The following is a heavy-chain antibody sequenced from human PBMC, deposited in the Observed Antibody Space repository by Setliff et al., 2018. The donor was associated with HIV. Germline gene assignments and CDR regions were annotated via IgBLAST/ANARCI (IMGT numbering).Heavy chain of an antibody. Sequence: RASVKVSCKTSGGSFDMHTISWVRQAPGQGLEFVGRIIPIIDTTNYAQKFQGRVTITADKSANTTYMELRSLRSEDTAIYYCATMSRSSRNWAIFDYWGQGVLVTVSS. V-gene: IGHV1-69*08. CDR1: GGSFDMHT. CDR3: ATMSRSSRNWAIFDY. J-gene: IGHJ4*02. D-gene: IGHD6-13*01. CDR2: IIPIIDTT.